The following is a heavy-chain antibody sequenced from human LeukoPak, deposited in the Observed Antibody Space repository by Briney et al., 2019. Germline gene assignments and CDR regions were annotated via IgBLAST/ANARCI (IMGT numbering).Heavy chain of an antibody. CDR2: ISWNSGSI. CDR3: AKDIGPYRDQLLVELRGFDP. J-gene: IGHJ5*02. Sequence: PGGSLRLSCAASGFTFDDYAMHWVRQAPGKGLEWVSGISWNSGSIGYADSVKDRFTISRDNAKNSLYLQMNSLRAEDTALYYCAKDIGPYRDQLLVELRGFDPWGQGTLVTVSS. CDR1: GFTFDDYA. D-gene: IGHD1-7*01. V-gene: IGHV3-9*01.